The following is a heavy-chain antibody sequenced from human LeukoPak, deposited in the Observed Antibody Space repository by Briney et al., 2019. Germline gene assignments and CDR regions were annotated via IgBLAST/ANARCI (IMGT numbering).Heavy chain of an antibody. CDR1: GGSFSAYY. Sequence: SETLSLTCAVYGGSFSAYYWSWIRQPPGKGLEWIGEINHSGSTNYNPSLKSRVTISVDTSKNQFSLKLSSVTAADTAVYYCARAVGYCSGGSCYSQDYWGQGTLVTVSS. J-gene: IGHJ4*02. V-gene: IGHV4-34*01. D-gene: IGHD2-15*01. CDR2: INHSGST. CDR3: ARAVGYCSGGSCYSQDY.